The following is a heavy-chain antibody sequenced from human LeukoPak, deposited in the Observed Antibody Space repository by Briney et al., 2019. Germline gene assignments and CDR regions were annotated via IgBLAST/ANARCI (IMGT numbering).Heavy chain of an antibody. Sequence: SETLSLTCAVSGRSLSGYYWTWIRQPPGKGLEWIGEINHSGSTNYNPSLKSRVTISVDTSRKQFFLRLKSVTAADTSIYYCARPRSRISWFDPWGQGTLVTVSS. CDR3: ARPRSRISWFDP. J-gene: IGHJ5*02. D-gene: IGHD2-15*01. CDR1: GRSLSGYY. V-gene: IGHV4-34*01. CDR2: INHSGST.